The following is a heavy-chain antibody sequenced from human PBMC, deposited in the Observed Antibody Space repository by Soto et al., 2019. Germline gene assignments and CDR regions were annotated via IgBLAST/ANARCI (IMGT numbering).Heavy chain of an antibody. CDR2: IYYSGST. J-gene: IGHJ4*02. CDR1: GGSISSYY. V-gene: IGHV4-59*01. Sequence: NPSETLSLTCTVSGGSISSYYWSWIRQPPGKGLEWIGYIYYSGSTNYNPSLKSRVTISVDTSKNQFSLKLSSVTAADTAVYYCARDSVGGSSYFDYWGQGTLVTVSS. D-gene: IGHD2-15*01. CDR3: ARDSVGGSSYFDY.